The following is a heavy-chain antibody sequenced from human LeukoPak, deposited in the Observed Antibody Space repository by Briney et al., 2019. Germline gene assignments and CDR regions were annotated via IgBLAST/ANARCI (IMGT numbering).Heavy chain of an antibody. Sequence: GGSRSPSVAPPGFASVIFTMPGVRQFQKRGRGWVARILVNGDTDYGASVEGRFTITKDNAKNYVYLQMNSLRDGDTAVYYCARDRFGERTFEKWGQGTVVTVSS. V-gene: IGHV3-13*01. CDR2: ILVNGDT. CDR3: ARDRFGERTFEK. J-gene: IGHJ3*02. D-gene: IGHD3-10*01. CDR1: GFASVIFT.